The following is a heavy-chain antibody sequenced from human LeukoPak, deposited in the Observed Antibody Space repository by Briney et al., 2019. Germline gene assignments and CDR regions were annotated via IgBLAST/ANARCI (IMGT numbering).Heavy chain of an antibody. V-gene: IGHV3-7*03. D-gene: IGHD6-13*01. J-gene: IGHJ4*02. CDR3: AKVRSSWGHDFDY. CDR2: IKQDGSEK. Sequence: PGGSLRLSCAASGFTFSSYWMSWVRQAPGKGLEWVANIKQDGSEKYYVDSVKGRFTISRDNAKNSLYLQMNSLRAEDTALYYSAKVRSSWGHDFDYWGQGTLVTVSS. CDR1: GFTFSSYW.